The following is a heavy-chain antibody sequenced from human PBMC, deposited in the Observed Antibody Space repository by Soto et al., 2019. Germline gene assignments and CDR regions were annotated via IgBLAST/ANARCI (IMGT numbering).Heavy chain of an antibody. J-gene: IGHJ6*02. CDR1: GYTFTSYG. CDR3: ARDLLPAAGPKNYYYYGRDV. CDR2: ISAYNGNT. D-gene: IGHD6-13*01. V-gene: IGHV1-18*01. Sequence: QVQLVQSGAEVKKPGASVKVSCKASGYTFTSYGISWVRQAPGQGLEWMGWISAYNGNTNYAQKLQGRVTMTTDTSTSTAYMERRSLRADDTAVDYGARDLLPAAGPKNYYYYGRDVWGQGTTVTVSS.